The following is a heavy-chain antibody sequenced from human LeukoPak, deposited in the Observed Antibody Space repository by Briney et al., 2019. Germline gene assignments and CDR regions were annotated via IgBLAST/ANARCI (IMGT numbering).Heavy chain of an antibody. CDR3: ARGLVPRVGGYFDY. CDR1: GYTFTSYY. J-gene: IGHJ4*02. Sequence: ASVKVSCKASGYTFTSYYMHWVRQAPGQGLEWMGWINPNSGGTNYAQKFQGRVTMTRDTSISTAYMELSRLRSDDTAVYYCARGLVPRVGGYFDYWGQGTLVTVSS. CDR2: INPNSGGT. D-gene: IGHD2-2*01. V-gene: IGHV1-2*02.